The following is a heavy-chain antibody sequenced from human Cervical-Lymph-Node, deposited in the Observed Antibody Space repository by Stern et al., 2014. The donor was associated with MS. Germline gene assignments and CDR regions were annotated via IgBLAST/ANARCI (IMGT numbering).Heavy chain of an antibody. CDR1: GYTFTSYG. Sequence: QDQLVQSGAEVKKPGASVKVSCKASGYTFTSYGIDWVRQAPGQGLEWMGWITPYNGNANYVQKLQGRVTMTTDTSTTTAYMELRSLRSDDTAVYYCARRNYYSGMDVWGQGTTVTVSS. V-gene: IGHV1-18*04. J-gene: IGHJ6*02. CDR3: ARRNYYSGMDV. CDR2: ITPYNGNA.